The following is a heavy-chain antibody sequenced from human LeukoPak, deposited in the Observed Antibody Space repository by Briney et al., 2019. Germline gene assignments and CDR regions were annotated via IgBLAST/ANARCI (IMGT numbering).Heavy chain of an antibody. D-gene: IGHD3-9*01. J-gene: IGHJ4*02. CDR1: STYA. Sequence: QPGGSLRLSCAAFSTYAMSWVRRAPGKGLECVSVVTGSGAGTYYADSVKGRFTVSRDNSKNTLYLQMNSLRAEDTAVYYCARDGEQNNYGILAGDYWGQGTLVTVSS. CDR2: VTGSGAGT. V-gene: IGHV3-23*01. CDR3: ARDGEQNNYGILAGDY.